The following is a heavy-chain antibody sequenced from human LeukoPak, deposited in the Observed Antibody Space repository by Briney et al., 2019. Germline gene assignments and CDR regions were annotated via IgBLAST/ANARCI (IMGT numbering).Heavy chain of an antibody. Sequence: GGSLRLSCAASGFTFSSYSMNWVRQAPGKGLEWVSSISSSSSYINYADSVKGRFTISRDNAKNSLYLQMNSLRAEDTAVYYCARDRGAYYYDSSGSPRTYNWFDRWGQGTLVTVSS. J-gene: IGHJ5*02. CDR3: ARDRGAYYYDSSGSPRTYNWFDR. V-gene: IGHV3-21*01. D-gene: IGHD3-22*01. CDR1: GFTFSSYS. CDR2: ISSSSSYI.